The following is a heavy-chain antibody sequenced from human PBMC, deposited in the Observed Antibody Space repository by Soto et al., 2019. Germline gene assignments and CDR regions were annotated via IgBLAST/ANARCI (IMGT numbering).Heavy chain of an antibody. Sequence: SETLSPTCTVSGGSISSSSYYWGWIRQPPGKGLEWIGSIYYSGSTYYNPSLKSRVTISVDTSKNQFSLKLSSVTTADTAVYYCAREILGNLFERDYWGQGTLVTVSS. D-gene: IGHD1-1*01. CDR3: AREILGNLFERDY. CDR1: GGSISSSSYY. J-gene: IGHJ4*02. V-gene: IGHV4-39*07. CDR2: IYYSGST.